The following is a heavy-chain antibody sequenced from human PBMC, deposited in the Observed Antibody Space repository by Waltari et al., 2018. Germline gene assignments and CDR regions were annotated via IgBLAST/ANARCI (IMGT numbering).Heavy chain of an antibody. CDR2: INAGNGNT. V-gene: IGHV1-3*01. CDR3: ARVPSYIAVAGYYYYYGMDV. J-gene: IGHJ6*02. Sequence: QVQLVQSGAEVKKPGASVKVSCKASGYTFTSYAMHWVRQATGQRLEWMGWINAGNGNTKYSQKFQGRVTITRDTSASTAYMELSSLRSEDTAVYYCARVPSYIAVAGYYYYYGMDVWGQGTTVTVSS. CDR1: GYTFTSYA. D-gene: IGHD6-19*01.